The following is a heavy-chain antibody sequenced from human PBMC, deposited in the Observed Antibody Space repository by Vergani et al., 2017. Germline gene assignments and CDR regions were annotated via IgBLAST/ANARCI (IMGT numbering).Heavy chain of an antibody. J-gene: IGHJ6*03. CDR1: GFTFSSYG. Sequence: QVQLVESGGGVVQPGRSLRLSCAASGFTFSSYGMHWVRQAPGKGLEWVAVIWYDGSNKYYADSVKGRFTISRDNSKNTLYLQMNSLRAEDTAVYYCARRYCSTTTCYYYMDVWGKGTTVTVSS. CDR3: ARRYCSTTTCYYYMDV. V-gene: IGHV3-33*01. D-gene: IGHD2-2*01. CDR2: IWYDGSNK.